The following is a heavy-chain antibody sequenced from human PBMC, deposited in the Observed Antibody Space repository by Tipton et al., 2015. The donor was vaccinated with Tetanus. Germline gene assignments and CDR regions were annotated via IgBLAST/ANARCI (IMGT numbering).Heavy chain of an antibody. D-gene: IGHD3-22*01. Sequence: TLSLTCSVSGGSISNYYWNWIRQPAGKGLEWIGRIYVTGAINYSPALQSRVTMSVDTAKNHFSLRVSSVTAADAAMYYCAREDVYYHDGSGFYAFDIWGRGTMVAVSS. CDR2: IYVTGAI. CDR3: AREDVYYHDGSGFYAFDI. V-gene: IGHV4-4*07. J-gene: IGHJ3*02. CDR1: GGSISNYY.